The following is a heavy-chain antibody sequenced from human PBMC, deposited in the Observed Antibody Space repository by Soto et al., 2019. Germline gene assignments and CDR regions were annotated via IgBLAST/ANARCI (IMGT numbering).Heavy chain of an antibody. V-gene: IGHV1-46*01. J-gene: IGHJ3*02. Sequence: GXTVKLSCKASGYPFTSCYMHWVRQTPRQGLEWMGIINPNGGSARYAQKFQGRVTLTRDTSTSTVYMELSSLRSEDTAVYYCARDVPNYYDSSGPSIDAFDIWGQGTRVTVSS. D-gene: IGHD3-22*01. CDR1: GYPFTSCY. CDR3: ARDVPNYYDSSGPSIDAFDI. CDR2: INPNGGSA.